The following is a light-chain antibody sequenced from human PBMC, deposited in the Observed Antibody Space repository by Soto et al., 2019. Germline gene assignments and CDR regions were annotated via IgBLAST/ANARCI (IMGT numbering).Light chain of an antibody. CDR2: AAS. CDR3: QETYSVPFFS. V-gene: IGKV1-39*01. CDR1: QSISTY. J-gene: IGKJ3*01. Sequence: DIRLTQSPSSLSASVGDRVTITCRASQSISTYLNWFQQKPGQAPKLLIYAASSLQSGVPSRFSGSGSGTDFTLTISNLQPHDFATYYCQETYSVPFFSFGPGTTVDIK.